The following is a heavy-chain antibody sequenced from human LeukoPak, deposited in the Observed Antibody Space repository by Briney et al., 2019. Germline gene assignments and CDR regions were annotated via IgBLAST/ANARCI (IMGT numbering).Heavy chain of an antibody. D-gene: IGHD1-26*01. V-gene: IGHV4-34*01. CDR1: GFTFSSYE. CDR2: IDINGNT. CDR3: VRQIGACAFDV. Sequence: GSLRLSCAASGFTFSSYEMNWVRQAPGKGLEWIGEIDINGNTKSNPSLKSRVTISVDTSKNQFSLKLRSMTAADVALYSCVRQIGACAFDVWGQGTMVTVSS. J-gene: IGHJ3*01.